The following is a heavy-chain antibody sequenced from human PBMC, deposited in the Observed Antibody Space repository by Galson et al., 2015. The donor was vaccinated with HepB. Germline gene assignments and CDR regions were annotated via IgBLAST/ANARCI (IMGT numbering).Heavy chain of an antibody. CDR1: GFTFSSSA. Sequence: SLRLSCAASGFTFSSSAIHWVRQASGKGPEWVGRIRSKASGHAAEYTASLKGRFTISRDDSKNTAYLHMNSLKIEDTAVYYCTRLGDLSGYSSSWGQGTLVTVSS. D-gene: IGHD2-2*01. CDR3: TRLGDLSGYSSS. J-gene: IGHJ4*02. V-gene: IGHV3-73*01. CDR2: IRSKASGHAA.